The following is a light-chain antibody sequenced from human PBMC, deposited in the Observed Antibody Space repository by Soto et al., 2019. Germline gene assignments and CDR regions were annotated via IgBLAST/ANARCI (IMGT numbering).Light chain of an antibody. CDR2: GAS. V-gene: IGKV3-20*01. CDR1: QSVSSSY. CDR3: QQYGSSRWT. Sequence: EIVLTQSPGTVSLSPGERATLACRASQSVSSSYLAWYQQKPDQAPRLLIYGASSRATGIPDRFSGSGSGTDFTLTISRLELEDFAVYYCQQYGSSRWTFGQGTKVEIK. J-gene: IGKJ1*01.